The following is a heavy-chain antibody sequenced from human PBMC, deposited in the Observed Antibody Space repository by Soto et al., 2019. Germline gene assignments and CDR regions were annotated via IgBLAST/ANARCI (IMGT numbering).Heavy chain of an antibody. J-gene: IGHJ4*02. D-gene: IGHD2-15*01. Sequence: VQLLESGGGLVQPGGSLRLSCVVSGFTIPNYGVTWVRQAPGKGLEWVSGFSGGSGTTHYRDSVKGRFTISRDDSRSTVYLQMNSLGVDDTAVYYCAKTVSIAVVAAPNFDSWGQGTLVTVSS. CDR3: AKTVSIAVVAAPNFDS. V-gene: IGHV3-23*01. CDR2: FSGGSGTT. CDR1: GFTIPNYG.